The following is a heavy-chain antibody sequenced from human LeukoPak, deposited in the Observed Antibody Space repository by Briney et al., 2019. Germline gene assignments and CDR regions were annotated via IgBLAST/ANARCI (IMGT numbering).Heavy chain of an antibody. V-gene: IGHV3-23*01. CDR3: WKDRRTNSYSSRWLDY. CDR2: ISGSGGST. CDR1: LLTFSSYA. Sequence: GWCLSLSRAPSLLTFSSYAMSWVGQAPGKGVEWVSGISGSGGSTYYADSPKGWFTISRDNSQKTLYPQMNRLRAQDTAVYYFWKDRRTNSYSSRWLDYWGQGTLITVSS. D-gene: IGHD6-13*01. J-gene: IGHJ4*02.